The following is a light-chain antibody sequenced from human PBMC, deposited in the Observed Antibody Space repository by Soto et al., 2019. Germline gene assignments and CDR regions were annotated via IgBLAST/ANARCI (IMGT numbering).Light chain of an antibody. J-gene: IGLJ2*01. CDR1: SGSVSTSYY. CDR3: VLYLPSGIWV. Sequence: QTVVTQEPSFSVSPGGTVTLTCGLSSGSVSTSYYPSWYQQTPGQAPRTLIYSTNTRSSGVPDRFSGSILGNKAALTITGAQADDESVYYCVLYLPSGIWVFGGGTQLTVL. CDR2: STN. V-gene: IGLV8-61*01.